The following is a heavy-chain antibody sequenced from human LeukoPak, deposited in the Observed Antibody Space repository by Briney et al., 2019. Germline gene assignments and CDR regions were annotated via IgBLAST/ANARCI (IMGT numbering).Heavy chain of an antibody. Sequence: QAGGSLRLSCAASGFTFSTFALTWVRQAPGKGLEWVSGISNSGGSIYYADSVKGRFTISRDNSKNTLYLQMNSLRAEDTAVYYCAKDGSLGNYFDYWGQGTLVTVSS. CDR3: AKDGSLGNYFDY. CDR1: GFTFSTFA. V-gene: IGHV3-23*01. J-gene: IGHJ4*02. D-gene: IGHD7-27*01. CDR2: ISNSGGSI.